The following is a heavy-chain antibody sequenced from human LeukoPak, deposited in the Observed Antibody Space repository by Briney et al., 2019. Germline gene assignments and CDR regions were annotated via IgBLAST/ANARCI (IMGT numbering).Heavy chain of an antibody. CDR1: GGTFSSYG. Sequence: GASVKVSCKASGGTFSSYGISWVRQAPGQGLEWMGRIIPILGIANYAQKFQGRVTITADKSTNTAYMELSSLRSEDTAVYYCARDVHSGSWVFPHFDYWGQGTLVTVSS. CDR2: IIPILGIA. D-gene: IGHD1-26*01. J-gene: IGHJ4*02. V-gene: IGHV1-69*04. CDR3: ARDVHSGSWVFPHFDY.